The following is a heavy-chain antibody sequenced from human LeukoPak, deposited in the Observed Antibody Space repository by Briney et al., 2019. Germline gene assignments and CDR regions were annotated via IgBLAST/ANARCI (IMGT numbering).Heavy chain of an antibody. CDR3: ARDLTVYGGNPLYYFDY. D-gene: IGHD4-23*01. V-gene: IGHV3-66*01. J-gene: IGHJ4*02. CDR1: GFTVSSNF. Sequence: GGSLRLSCAASGFTVSSNFMSWVRQAPGKGLEWVSVIYSGGSTYYADSVKGRFTISRDISKNTLFLQMNSLRAEDTAVYYCARDLTVYGGNPLYYFDYSGQGTLVTVSS. CDR2: IYSGGST.